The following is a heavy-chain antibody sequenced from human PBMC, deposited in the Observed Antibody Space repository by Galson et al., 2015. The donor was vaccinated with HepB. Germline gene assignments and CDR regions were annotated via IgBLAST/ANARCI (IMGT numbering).Heavy chain of an antibody. V-gene: IGHV3-23*01. CDR3: TREGSAMAHY. J-gene: IGHJ4*02. D-gene: IGHD5-18*01. CDR1: GFTFSSYA. Sequence: SLRLSCAASGFTFSSYAMSWVRQAPGKGLEWVSAISSSGGSTYYADSVKGRFTISRDNAKNSLYLQMNSLRAEDTAIYYCTREGSAMAHYWGQGTLVTVSS. CDR2: ISSSGGST.